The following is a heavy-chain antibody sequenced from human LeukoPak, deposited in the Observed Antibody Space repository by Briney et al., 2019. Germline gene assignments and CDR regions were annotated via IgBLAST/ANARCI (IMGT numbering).Heavy chain of an antibody. D-gene: IGHD1-26*01. CDR3: ARPPSSGSYTDY. J-gene: IGHJ4*02. CDR2: INPNSGGT. Sequence: ASVKVSCKASGYTFTGYYMHWVRQAPGQGLEWMGWINPNSGGTNYAQKFQGRVTMTRDTSISTAYMELSRLRSDDTAVYYCARPPSSGSYTDYWGQGTLVTVSS. CDR1: GYTFTGYY. V-gene: IGHV1-2*02.